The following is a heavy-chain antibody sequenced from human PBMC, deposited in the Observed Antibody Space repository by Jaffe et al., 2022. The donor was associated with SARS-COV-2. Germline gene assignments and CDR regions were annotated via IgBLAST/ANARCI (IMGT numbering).Heavy chain of an antibody. Sequence: EVQLVESGGGLVQPGGSLRLSCAASGFTFSSYWMHWVRQAPGKGLVWVSRINSDGMTTTYADSVKGRFTISRDNAKNTLYLEMNSLRVEDTAVYYCARGADGYNLYYWGQGTLVTVSS. CDR1: GFTFSSYW. D-gene: IGHD5-12*01. J-gene: IGHJ4*02. V-gene: IGHV3-74*01. CDR3: ARGADGYNLYY. CDR2: INSDGMTT.